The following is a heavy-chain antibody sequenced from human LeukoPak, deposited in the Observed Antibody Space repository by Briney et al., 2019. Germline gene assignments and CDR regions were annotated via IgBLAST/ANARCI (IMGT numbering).Heavy chain of an antibody. J-gene: IGHJ4*02. D-gene: IGHD3-10*01. Sequence: GGSLRLSCAASGFTFSTHWMHWVRQAPGKGLVWVSRINSDGSSTNYADFVKGRFTISRDNAKNTLYLQMNSLRAEDTAMYYCVRVLFSNSGYWGQGTLVTVSS. CDR3: VRVLFSNSGY. CDR2: INSDGSST. V-gene: IGHV3-74*01. CDR1: GFTFSTHW.